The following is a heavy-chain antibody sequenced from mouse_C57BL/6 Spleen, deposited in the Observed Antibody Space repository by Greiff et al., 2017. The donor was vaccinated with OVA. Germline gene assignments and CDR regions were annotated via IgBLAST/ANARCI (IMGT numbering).Heavy chain of an antibody. CDR3: AKGVRAMDD. Sequence: QVQLQQPGAELVKPGASVKLSCKASGYTFTSYWMHWVKQRPGQGLEWIGMIHPNSGSTNYNETFKSKATLTVDNSSSTAYMQLSSLTSEDSAVYYCAKGVRAMDDWGQGTSVTVSS. D-gene: IGHD2-1*01. CDR1: GYTFTSYW. CDR2: IHPNSGST. J-gene: IGHJ4*01. V-gene: IGHV1-64*01.